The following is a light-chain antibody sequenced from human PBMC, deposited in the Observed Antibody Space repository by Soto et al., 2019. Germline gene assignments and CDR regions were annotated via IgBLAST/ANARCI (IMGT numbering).Light chain of an antibody. Sequence: EIVLTQSPGILSLSPGERATLSCRASQSVSNDFLAWYQQKPGQAPRLLIYGASTRATDVPDRFSGSGSGADFTLSISRLEPGDFAVYYCQQYGSSPPRTFGQGTKVEMK. CDR3: QQYGSSPPRT. CDR1: QSVSNDF. V-gene: IGKV3-20*01. CDR2: GAS. J-gene: IGKJ1*01.